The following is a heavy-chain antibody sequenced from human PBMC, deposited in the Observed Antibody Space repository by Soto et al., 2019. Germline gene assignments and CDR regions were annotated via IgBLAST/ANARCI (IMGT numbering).Heavy chain of an antibody. CDR1: GGSISSGDYS. CDR2: IYHSGST. D-gene: IGHD3-22*01. J-gene: IGHJ5*01. V-gene: IGHV4-30-2*01. Sequence: PSETLSLTCAVSGGSISSGDYSWSWIRQPPGKGLEWIGYIYHSGSTYYNPSLKSRVTISVDRSKNQFSLNLSSVTAADTAVYYCARVQIDFYDSSGFSPWFDPWGQGTLV. CDR3: ARVQIDFYDSSGFSPWFDP.